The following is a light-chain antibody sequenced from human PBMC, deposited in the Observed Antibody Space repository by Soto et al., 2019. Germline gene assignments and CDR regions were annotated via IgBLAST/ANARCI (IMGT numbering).Light chain of an antibody. CDR3: QQYNSYPYT. CDR1: QSISSW. Sequence: DIQMTQSPSTLSASVGDRVTITCRASQSISSWLSWYQQKPGKAHKLLIYDDSSLESGVPSRFSGSESGTEFTLTISSLQPDDFATYHCQQYNSYPYTFGQGTKLQIK. V-gene: IGKV1-5*01. J-gene: IGKJ2*01. CDR2: DDS.